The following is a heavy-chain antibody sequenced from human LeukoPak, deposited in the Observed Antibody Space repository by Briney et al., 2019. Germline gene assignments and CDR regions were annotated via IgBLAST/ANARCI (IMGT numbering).Heavy chain of an antibody. Sequence: GASVKVSCKASGYTFTSYGISWVRQAPGQGLEWMGWISAYNGNTNYAQKLQGRVTMTTDTSTSTAYMELRSLRSDDTAVYCCARDVRFGELLEYYYYGMDVWGQGTTVTVSS. J-gene: IGHJ6*02. CDR2: ISAYNGNT. CDR1: GYTFTSYG. D-gene: IGHD3-10*01. CDR3: ARDVRFGELLEYYYYGMDV. V-gene: IGHV1-18*01.